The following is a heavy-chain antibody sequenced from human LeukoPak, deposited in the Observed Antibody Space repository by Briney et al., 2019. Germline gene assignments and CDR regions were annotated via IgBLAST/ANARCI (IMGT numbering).Heavy chain of an antibody. CDR1: GFTFSSYV. D-gene: IGHD3-16*02. V-gene: IGHV3-30*04. CDR2: ISYDGSNE. J-gene: IGHJ4*02. CDR3: ARLQGGGSYRNFDY. Sequence: GRSLRLSCAASGFTFSSYVMHWVRQAPGKGLEWVAIISYDGSNEYYADSVKGRFTISRDNSKNTLYLQMNSLRAADTAVYYCARLQGGGSYRNFDYWGQGTLVTVSS.